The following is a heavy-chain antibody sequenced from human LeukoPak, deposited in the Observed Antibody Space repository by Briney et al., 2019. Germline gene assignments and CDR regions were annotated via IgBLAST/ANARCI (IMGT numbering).Heavy chain of an antibody. V-gene: IGHV1-2*02. D-gene: IGHD1-26*01. J-gene: IGHJ3*02. CDR1: GYTFTGSY. CDR2: INPNSGGT. CDR3: ARARWELLDAFDI. Sequence: ASVKVSCKASGYTFTGSYIHWVRQAPGQGLEWMGWINPNSGGTNYAQKFQGRVTMTRDTSISTAYMELSRLRSDDTAVYYCARARWELLDAFDIWGQGTMVTVSS.